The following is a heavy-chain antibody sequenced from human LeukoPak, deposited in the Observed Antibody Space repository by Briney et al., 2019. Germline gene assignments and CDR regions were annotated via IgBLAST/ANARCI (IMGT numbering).Heavy chain of an antibody. V-gene: IGHV3-7*01. J-gene: IGHJ6*03. CDR2: IKQDGSEK. CDR1: GFTFSSYW. Sequence: GGSLRLSCAASGFTFSSYWMSWVRQAPGKGLEWVANIKQDGSEKYYVDSVKGRFTISRDNAKNSMYLQMNSLRAEDTAVYYCGRDGKDDYGDYGYYYYYMDVWGKGTTVTVSS. CDR3: GRDGKDDYGDYGYYYYYMDV. D-gene: IGHD4-17*01.